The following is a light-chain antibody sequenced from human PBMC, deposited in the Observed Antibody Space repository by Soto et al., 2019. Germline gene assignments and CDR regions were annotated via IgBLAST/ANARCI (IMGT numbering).Light chain of an antibody. Sequence: QSALTQPASVSGSPGQSITISCTGTSSDVGGYNYDSWYQQHPGKAPKLMIYEVSNRPSGVSNRFSGSKSGNTASLTISGLQAEDEADYFCSSHTSSLTMVVFGGGTKLTVL. J-gene: IGLJ2*01. CDR3: SSHTSSLTMVV. V-gene: IGLV2-14*01. CDR2: EVS. CDR1: SSDVGGYNY.